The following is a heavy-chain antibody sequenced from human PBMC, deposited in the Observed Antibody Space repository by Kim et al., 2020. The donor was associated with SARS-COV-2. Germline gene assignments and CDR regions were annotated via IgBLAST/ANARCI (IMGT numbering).Heavy chain of an antibody. CDR2: IYYSGST. CDR1: GGSISSGGYY. J-gene: IGHJ4*02. V-gene: IGHV4-31*03. D-gene: IGHD3-3*01. CDR3: ARATRGIFGVVTQFDY. Sequence: SETLSLTCTVSGGSISSGGYYWSWIRQHPGKGLEWIGYIYYSGSTYYNPSLKSRVTISVDTSKNQFSLKLSSVTAADTAVYYCARATRGIFGVVTQFDYWGQGNLVTVSS.